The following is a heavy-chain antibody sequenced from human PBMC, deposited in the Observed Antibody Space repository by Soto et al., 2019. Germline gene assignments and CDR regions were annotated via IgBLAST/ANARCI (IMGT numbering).Heavy chain of an antibody. CDR3: ARRGSGSYCDE. CDR1: GFTFSSYA. V-gene: IGHV3-23*01. J-gene: IGHJ4*02. Sequence: EVQLLESGGGLVQPGGSLRLSCAASGFTFSSYAMRWVRQAPVKGLEWVSAISGSGGSTYYADSVKGRFTISRDNSKNARYLQMNSLRAEDTAVYYCARRGSGSYCDEWGQGTLVTVSA. CDR2: ISGSGGST. D-gene: IGHD1-26*01.